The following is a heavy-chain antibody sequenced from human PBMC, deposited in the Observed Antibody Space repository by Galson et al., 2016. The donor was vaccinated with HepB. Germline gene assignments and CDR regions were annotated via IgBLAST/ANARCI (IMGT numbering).Heavy chain of an antibody. J-gene: IGHJ4*02. CDR3: ALGTGIGWYGAD. D-gene: IGHD6-19*01. CDR1: GIPFTDYG. V-gene: IGHV3-15*01. CDR2: IKSKTDGGTT. Sequence: ALRLSCAASGIPFTDYGMHWVRQAPGKGLEWVGRIKSKTDGGTTDYADSVKGRFTISRDNSKNTLYLQMNSLRAEDTAVYYCALGTGIGWYGADWGQGTLVTVSS.